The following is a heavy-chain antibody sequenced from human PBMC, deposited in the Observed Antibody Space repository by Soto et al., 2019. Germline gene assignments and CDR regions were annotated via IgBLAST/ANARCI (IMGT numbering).Heavy chain of an antibody. J-gene: IGHJ6*03. CDR2: IRSKANSYAT. D-gene: IGHD3-10*01. V-gene: IGHV3-73*01. CDR3: TRHRAVPGAVYYYYMDV. Sequence: GGSLRLSCAASGFTFSGSAMHWVRQASGKGLEWVGRIRSKANSYATAYAASVKGRFTISRDDSKNTAYLQMNSLKTEDTAVYYCTRHRAVPGAVYYYYMDVCGKGTTVTVSS. CDR1: GFTFSGSA.